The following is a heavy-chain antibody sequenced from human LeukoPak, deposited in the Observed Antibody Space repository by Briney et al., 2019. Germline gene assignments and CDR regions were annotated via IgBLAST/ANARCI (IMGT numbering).Heavy chain of an antibody. J-gene: IGHJ3*02. V-gene: IGHV3-21*01. CDR3: ARTGYCSCGSCDDAFDI. CDR1: GFTFSSYS. D-gene: IGHD2-15*01. CDR2: ISSSSSYI. Sequence: GGSLRLSCAASGFTFSSYSMNWVRQAPGKGLEWVSSISSSSSYIYYADSVKGRFTIFRDNAKNSLYLQMNSLRAEDTAVYYCARTGYCSCGSCDDAFDIWGQGTMVTVSS.